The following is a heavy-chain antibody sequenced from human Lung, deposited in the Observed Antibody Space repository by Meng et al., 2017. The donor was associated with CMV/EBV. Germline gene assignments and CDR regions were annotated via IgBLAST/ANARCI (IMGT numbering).Heavy chain of an antibody. D-gene: IGHD3-22*01. CDR1: GYSVGYYA. CDR2: ISYDGDKK. V-gene: IGHV3-30*04. CDR3: ARVYYDSTNYYFSFGY. J-gene: IGHJ4*02. Sequence: PXVGSGYSVGYYAMHRVRQAPGKGLEWVAVISYDGDKKFYTDSVKGRVTISRDKSKNTLILQMNSLRTEDTAVYVFARVYYDSTNYYFSFGYWGQGXLVTVSS.